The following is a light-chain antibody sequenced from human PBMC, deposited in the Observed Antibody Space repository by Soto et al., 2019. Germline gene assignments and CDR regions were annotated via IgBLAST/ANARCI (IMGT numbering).Light chain of an antibody. V-gene: IGKV3-11*01. CDR2: DAS. J-gene: IGKJ1*01. Sequence: EIVLTQSPATLSLSPGERATLSCRASQSVSSYLAWYQQKPGQAPRLRIYDASNRATGIPARFSGSGSGTDFTLTISSLEPEDFAVYYCQQRSNWPGTFGQGTKVDIK. CDR1: QSVSSY. CDR3: QQRSNWPGT.